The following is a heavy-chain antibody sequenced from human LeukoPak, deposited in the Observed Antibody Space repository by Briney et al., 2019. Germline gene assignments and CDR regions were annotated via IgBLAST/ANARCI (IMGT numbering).Heavy chain of an antibody. CDR3: ARDTLREGEDANYAVYYFDY. CDR1: GFRFNTYW. V-gene: IGHV3-7*01. J-gene: IGHJ4*02. Sequence: QPGGSLRLSCAASGFRFNTYWMSWVRQAPGKGLEWVANIKQDGNEKYYADSVKGRFTISRDNGKNSLDLQMNSLRADDTAVYYCARDTLREGEDANYAVYYFDYWGQGTVVTVSS. D-gene: IGHD4/OR15-4a*01. CDR2: IKQDGNEK.